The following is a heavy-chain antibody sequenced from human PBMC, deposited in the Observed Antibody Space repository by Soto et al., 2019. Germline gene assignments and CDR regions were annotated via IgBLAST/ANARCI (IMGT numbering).Heavy chain of an antibody. V-gene: IGHV4-59*01. CDR1: GGSISSYY. CDR2: IYYSGST. D-gene: IGHD1-26*01. Sequence: SETLSLTCTVSGGSISSYYWSWIRQPPGKRLAWIGYIYYSGSTIYNPSLKSRVTISVDTSKNQFSLKLSSVTAADTAVYCARRYGSCFDYWGQGTLVTSPQ. J-gene: IGHJ4*02. CDR3: ARRYGSCFDY.